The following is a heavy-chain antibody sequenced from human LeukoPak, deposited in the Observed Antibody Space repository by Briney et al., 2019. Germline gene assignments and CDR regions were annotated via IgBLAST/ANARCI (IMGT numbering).Heavy chain of an antibody. CDR1: GYSFTSYG. J-gene: IGHJ4*02. D-gene: IGHD3-9*01. V-gene: IGHV1-18*01. CDR2: ISAYNGNT. CDR3: ARDIRELRYFDWLLDTDY. Sequence: ASVKVSCKASGYSFTSYGISWVRQAPGQGLEWMGWISAYNGNTNYAQKLQGRVTMTTDTSTSTAYMELRSLRSDDTAVYYCARDIRELRYFDWLLDTDYCGQGTLVTVSS.